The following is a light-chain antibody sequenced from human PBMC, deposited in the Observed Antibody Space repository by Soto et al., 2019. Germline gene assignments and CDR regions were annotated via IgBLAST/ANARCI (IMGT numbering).Light chain of an antibody. CDR2: DNN. Sequence: QSVLTQPPSVSAAPGQKVTISCSGSSSNIGNNYVSWYQQLPGTAPKLLIYDNNKRPSGIPDRVSGSKSGTSATLGITGLQTGDEGEYYCGPWGSSLRAGGVFGGGTKLTV. V-gene: IGLV1-51*01. CDR3: GPWGSSLRAGGV. J-gene: IGLJ2*01. CDR1: SSNIGNNY.